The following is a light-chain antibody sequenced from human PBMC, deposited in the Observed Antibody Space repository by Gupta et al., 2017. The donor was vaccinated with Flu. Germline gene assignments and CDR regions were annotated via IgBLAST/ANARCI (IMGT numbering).Light chain of an antibody. CDR2: LAS. J-gene: IGKJ4*01. CDR1: QSLLHKNVDKH. Sequence: EIVITQSPLSLPVTPGQPPTIFCSASQSLLHKNVDKHLDWYLQKPGQPPKLLISLASHLASGVPDRFSGSGSGTEFTLNISSVEADDFGIYYCMQDLQTPLTFGGGTKVEI. CDR3: MQDLQTPLT. V-gene: IGKV2-28*01.